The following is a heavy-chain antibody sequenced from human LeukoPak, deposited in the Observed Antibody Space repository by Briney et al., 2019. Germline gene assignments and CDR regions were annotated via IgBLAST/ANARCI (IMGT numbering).Heavy chain of an antibody. CDR3: ARGYSSGWYWGPRGMDV. J-gene: IGHJ6*02. V-gene: IGHV4-59*08. Sequence: PSETLSLTCTVSGGSISSYYWSWIRQPPGKGLEWIGYIYYSGSTNYNPSLKSRVTISVDTSKNQFSLKLSSVTAADTVVYYCARGYSSGWYWGPRGMDVWGQGTTVTVSS. D-gene: IGHD6-19*01. CDR1: GGSISSYY. CDR2: IYYSGST.